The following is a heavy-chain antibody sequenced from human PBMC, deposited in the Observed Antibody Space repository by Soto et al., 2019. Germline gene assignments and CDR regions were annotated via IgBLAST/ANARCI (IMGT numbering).Heavy chain of an antibody. CDR3: ARDSGSRGAHGNY. J-gene: IGHJ4*02. CDR2: IIPIFGTA. V-gene: IGHV1-69*01. D-gene: IGHD2-15*01. CDR1: GGTFSSYA. Sequence: VSCKAPGGTFSSYAISWVRQAPGQGLEWMGGIIPIFGTANYAQKFQGRVTITADESTSTAYMELSSLRSEDTAVYYCARDSGSRGAHGNYWGQGTLVTVSS.